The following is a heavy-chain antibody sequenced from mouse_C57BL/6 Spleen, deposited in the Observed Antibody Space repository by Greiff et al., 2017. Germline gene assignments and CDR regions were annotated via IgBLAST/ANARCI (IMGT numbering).Heavy chain of an antibody. V-gene: IGHV1-74*01. J-gene: IGHJ2*01. CDR1: GYTFTSYW. Sequence: QVQLQQPGAELVKPGASVKVSCKASGYTFTSYWMHWVKQRPGQGIEWIGRIHPSDSDTNYNQKFKGKATLTVDTSSSTAYMQLSSLASGYSAVYYWEIEGQLRLNCDTWGQGSTLRGS. CDR2: IHPSDSDT. CDR3: EIEGQLRLNCDT. D-gene: IGHD3-2*02.